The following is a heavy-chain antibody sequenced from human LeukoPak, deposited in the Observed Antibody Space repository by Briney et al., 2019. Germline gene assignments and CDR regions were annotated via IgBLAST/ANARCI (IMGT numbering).Heavy chain of an antibody. J-gene: IGHJ4*02. Sequence: GGSLRLSCAAPGFTSSSYWMHLVRQAAGKGLVWVSRINSDGSSTSYADSVKGRFTISRDNAKNTLYLQMNSLRAEDTAVYYCAREGVDTAMVTPFDYWGQGTLVTVSS. CDR2: INSDGSST. CDR3: AREGVDTAMVTPFDY. D-gene: IGHD5-18*01. CDR1: GFTSSSYW. V-gene: IGHV3-74*01.